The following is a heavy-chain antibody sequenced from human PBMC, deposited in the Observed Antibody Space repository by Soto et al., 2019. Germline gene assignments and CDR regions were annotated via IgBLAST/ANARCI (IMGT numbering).Heavy chain of an antibody. V-gene: IGHV3-48*01. CDR3: ASGKRGLFDY. CDR1: GFTFSSYS. D-gene: IGHD3-10*01. J-gene: IGHJ4*02. Sequence: EVQLVESGGGLVQPGGSLRLSCAASGFTFSSYSMNWVRQAPGKGLEWVSYISSSSSTIYYADSVKGRFTISRDNAKNSLYLQMNSLRAEDTAVYYCASGKRGLFDYWCQGTLVTVSS. CDR2: ISSSSSTI.